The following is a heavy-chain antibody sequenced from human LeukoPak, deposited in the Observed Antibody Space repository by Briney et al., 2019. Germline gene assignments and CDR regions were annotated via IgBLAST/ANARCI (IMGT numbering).Heavy chain of an antibody. V-gene: IGHV3-64D*06. CDR3: VKDQRIAVAGKLDY. D-gene: IGHD6-19*01. CDR2: ISSNGAST. CDR1: GFTFSSYA. J-gene: IGHJ4*02. Sequence: GGSLRLSGSASGFTFSSYAMHWLRHGPGNGLEYVSAISSNGASTYYADSGRVRFTSARDNSKHTLYLQMSSLRAEDNAVYYCVKDQRIAVAGKLDYWGQGTVVPVSS.